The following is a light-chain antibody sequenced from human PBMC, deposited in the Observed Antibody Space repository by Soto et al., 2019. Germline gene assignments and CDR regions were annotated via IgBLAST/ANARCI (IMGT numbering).Light chain of an antibody. CDR1: SSDIGRYNF. CDR2: EVT. J-gene: IGLJ3*02. CDR3: SSYTSSSTWV. V-gene: IGLV2-14*01. Sequence: QSALTQPASVSGSPGQSITISCTGTSSDIGRYNFVSWYQQHPDKAPKLMIYEVTNRPPGVSDRFSGSKSGKTASLTISGLQAEDEADYYCSSYTSSSTWVFGGGTKVTVL.